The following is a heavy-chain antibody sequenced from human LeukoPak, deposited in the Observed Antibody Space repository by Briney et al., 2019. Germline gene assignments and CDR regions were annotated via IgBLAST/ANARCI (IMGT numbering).Heavy chain of an antibody. CDR2: INWNGGST. D-gene: IGHD2-2*01. Sequence: GGSLRLSCAASGFTFDDYGMSWVRQAPGKGLEWVSGINWNGGSTGYADSVKGRFTISRDNAKNSLYLQMNSLRAEDTALYYCVRELGYCSSTSCYTYGMDVWGQGTTVTVSS. J-gene: IGHJ6*02. CDR1: GFTFDDYG. V-gene: IGHV3-20*04. CDR3: VRELGYCSSTSCYTYGMDV.